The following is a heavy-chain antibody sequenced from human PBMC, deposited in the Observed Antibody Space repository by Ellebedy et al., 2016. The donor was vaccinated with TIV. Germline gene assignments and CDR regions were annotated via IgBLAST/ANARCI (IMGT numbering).Heavy chain of an antibody. CDR3: ARDGDSSSVLYNWFDP. V-gene: IGHV1-69*06. CDR2: IIPISGTT. D-gene: IGHD6-6*01. J-gene: IGHJ5*02. Sequence: SVKVSXKASGGTFSSYTISWVRQAPGQGLEWMGGIIPISGTTKYAQKFQGRVTITADKSTSTAYMELSSLRSEDTAVYYCARDGDSSSVLYNWFDPWGQGTLVTVSS. CDR1: GGTFSSYT.